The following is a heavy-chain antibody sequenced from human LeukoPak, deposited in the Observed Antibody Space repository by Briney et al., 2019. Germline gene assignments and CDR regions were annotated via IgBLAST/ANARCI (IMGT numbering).Heavy chain of an antibody. J-gene: IGHJ4*02. CDR1: GFTFSSYS. Sequence: GGSLRLSCAASGFTFSSYSMNWVRQAPGKGLEWVSSISSSSSYIYYADSVKGRFTISRDNSKNTLYLQMNSLRAEDTAVYYCAREDEWELLYYWGQGTLVTVSS. CDR2: ISSSSSYI. CDR3: AREDEWELLYY. D-gene: IGHD1-26*01. V-gene: IGHV3-21*04.